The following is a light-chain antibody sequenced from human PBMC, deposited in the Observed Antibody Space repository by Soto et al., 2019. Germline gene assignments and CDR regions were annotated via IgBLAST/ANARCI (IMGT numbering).Light chain of an antibody. Sequence: EIVMTQSPATLSVSPGGRATLSCRASQSISDTLAWYQQKPGQAPRLLIYGASRRATGFPARFSDSGSGTDFTLTISSLQSEDFAVYYCQQYNNWPWTFGQGTKVEIK. V-gene: IGKV3-15*01. J-gene: IGKJ1*01. CDR3: QQYNNWPWT. CDR1: QSISDT. CDR2: GAS.